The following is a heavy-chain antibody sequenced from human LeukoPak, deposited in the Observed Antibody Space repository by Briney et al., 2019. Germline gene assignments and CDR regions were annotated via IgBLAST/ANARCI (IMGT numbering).Heavy chain of an antibody. Sequence: PSQTLSLTCTVSGGSFTSGSYYWSWIRQPAGKGLEWIGRIYYSGSTYYNPSLKSRVTISVDTSKNQFSLKLSSVTAADTAVYYCARPYGSGSYFDYWGQGTLVTVSS. D-gene: IGHD3-10*01. J-gene: IGHJ4*02. CDR2: IYYSGST. V-gene: IGHV4-61*02. CDR3: ARPYGSGSYFDY. CDR1: GGSFTSGSYY.